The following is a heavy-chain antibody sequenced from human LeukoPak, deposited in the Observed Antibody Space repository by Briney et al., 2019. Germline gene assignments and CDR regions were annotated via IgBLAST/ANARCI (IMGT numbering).Heavy chain of an antibody. CDR3: ARQTGAYYYYMDV. Sequence: SETLSLTCTVSGGSISSSSYYWGCIRQPPGKGLECIGSIYYSGSTYYNPSLKSRVTISVDTSKNQFSLKLSSVTAADTAVYYCARQTGAYYYYMDVWGKGTTVTVSS. D-gene: IGHD1-26*01. CDR2: IYYSGST. J-gene: IGHJ6*03. V-gene: IGHV4-39*01. CDR1: GGSISSSSYY.